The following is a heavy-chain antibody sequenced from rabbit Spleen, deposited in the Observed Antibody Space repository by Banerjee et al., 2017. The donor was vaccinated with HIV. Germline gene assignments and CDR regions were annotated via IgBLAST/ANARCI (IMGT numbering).Heavy chain of an antibody. V-gene: IGHV1S40*01. Sequence: QSLEESGGGLVKPGASLTLTCKVSGFSFNSGYDMCWVRQAPGKGLEWIGCVDVGSSGFTYFASWAKGRFTISKTSPTTVTLQMTSLTAADTATYFCARDTSTSFSTYGMDLWGPGTLVTVS. CDR2: VDVGSSGFT. D-gene: IGHD1-1*01. J-gene: IGHJ6*01. CDR3: ARDTSTSFSTYGMDL. CDR1: GFSFNSGYD.